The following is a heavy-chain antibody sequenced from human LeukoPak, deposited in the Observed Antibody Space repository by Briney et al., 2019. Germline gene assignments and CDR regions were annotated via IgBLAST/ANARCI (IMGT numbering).Heavy chain of an antibody. Sequence: GGSLRLSCTASGFTFGDYAMSWFRRAPGKGLEWVGFIRSKAYGGTTEYAASVKGRFTISRDDSKSIAYLQMNSLKTEDTAVYYCTGKGIAGGAYYYYMDVWGKGTTVTVSS. CDR1: GFTFGDYA. CDR3: TGKGIAGGAYYYYMDV. V-gene: IGHV3-49*03. CDR2: IRSKAYGGTT. D-gene: IGHD6-13*01. J-gene: IGHJ6*03.